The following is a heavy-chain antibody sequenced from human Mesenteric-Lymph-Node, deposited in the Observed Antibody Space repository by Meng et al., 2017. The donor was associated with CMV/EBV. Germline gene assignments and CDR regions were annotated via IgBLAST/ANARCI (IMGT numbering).Heavy chain of an antibody. CDR3: TRVVVVRGNYYFDY. CDR1: GFTFSDHY. J-gene: IGHJ4*02. D-gene: IGHD2-21*01. V-gene: IGHV3-72*01. Sequence: GGSLRLSCAASGFTFSDHYMDWVRQAPGKGLEWVGRSRNKANSYTTEYAASVQGRFTISRDESENSLYLQMNSLKTEDTAVYYCTRVVVVRGNYYFDYWGQGMLVTVSS. CDR2: SRNKANSYTT.